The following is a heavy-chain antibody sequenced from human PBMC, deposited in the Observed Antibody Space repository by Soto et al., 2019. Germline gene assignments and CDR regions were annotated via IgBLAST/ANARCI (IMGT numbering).Heavy chain of an antibody. Sequence: KTSETLSLTCTVSGGSISSSSYYWGWIRQPPGKGLEWIGTMYYSGSTHYNPSLKSRVTKSVDTSKNQFSLKLKSVTAADTAVYYCVGGSGYYPVEYWGQGTLVTV. CDR1: GGSISSSSYY. D-gene: IGHD3-3*01. J-gene: IGHJ4*02. CDR2: MYYSGST. V-gene: IGHV4-39*01. CDR3: VGGSGYYPVEY.